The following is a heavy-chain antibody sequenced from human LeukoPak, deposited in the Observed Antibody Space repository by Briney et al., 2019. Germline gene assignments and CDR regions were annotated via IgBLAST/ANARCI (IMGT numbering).Heavy chain of an antibody. CDR1: GFTFSSYA. D-gene: IGHD3-16*01. J-gene: IGHJ3*02. Sequence: PGGPLRLSCAASGFTFSSYAMHWVRQAPAKRQEWVAVISYDGSNKYYEDTVKGRFKISRDNSKNKLYLQMKSLRAEDTAVYYCARAGGAGAFDIWGQGTMVTVSS. V-gene: IGHV3-30*04. CDR3: ARAGGAGAFDI. CDR2: ISYDGSNK.